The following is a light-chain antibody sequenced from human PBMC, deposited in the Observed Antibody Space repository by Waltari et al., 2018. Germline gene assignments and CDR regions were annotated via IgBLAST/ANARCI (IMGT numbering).Light chain of an antibody. Sequence: IVLTPSTGHLSLSPCARATLSCRASQSVSRTFAWNQQKPGQAPRLFIYGATTRAPGIPERFSGGGSGTDFSLTISRLEPEDFAEYYSQHYVRLPVTFGEGTKVEIK. J-gene: IGKJ1*01. V-gene: IGKV3-20*01. CDR3: QHYVRLPVT. CDR2: GAT. CDR1: QSVSRTF.